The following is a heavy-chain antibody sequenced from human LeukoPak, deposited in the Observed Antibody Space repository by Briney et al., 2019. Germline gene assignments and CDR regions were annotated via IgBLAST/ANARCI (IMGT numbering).Heavy chain of an antibody. CDR2: IKQDGSQR. D-gene: IGHD6-6*01. Sequence: GGSLRLSCTASGFTFSDYWMTWVRQAPGQGPEWVANIKQDGSQRYYVDSVRGRFTISRDNAKNSLFLQMNGLRAEDTAVYYCARRGGSASRRSPIDYWGQGTLVTVSS. CDR1: GFTFSDYW. V-gene: IGHV3-7*01. CDR3: ARRGGSASRRSPIDY. J-gene: IGHJ4*02.